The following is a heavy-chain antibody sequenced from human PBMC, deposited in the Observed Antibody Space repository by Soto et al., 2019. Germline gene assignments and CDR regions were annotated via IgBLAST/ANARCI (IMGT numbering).Heavy chain of an antibody. CDR3: ARGDGSFPTYY. CDR1: GFTVSSNY. CDR2: IYSGGST. J-gene: IGHJ4*02. V-gene: IGHV3-53*01. D-gene: IGHD2-21*01. Sequence: GSLRLSCAASGFTVSSNYMSWVRQAPGKGLEWVSAIYSGGSTYYADSVKGRFTISRDNSKNTLYLQMNSLRAEDTAVYYCARGDGSFPTYYWGQGTLVTVSS.